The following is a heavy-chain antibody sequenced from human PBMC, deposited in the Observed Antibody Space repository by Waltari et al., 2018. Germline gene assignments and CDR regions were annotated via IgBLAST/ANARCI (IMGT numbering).Heavy chain of an antibody. J-gene: IGHJ6*02. CDR3: ARDPRGLDGMDV. CDR1: GFTVSWNY. V-gene: IGHV3-66*01. D-gene: IGHD3-10*01. Sequence: VQLVESGGGLVKPGGSLRLSCAASGFTVSWNYMSWVRQAPGKGLEWVSVIYSGGSTYYADSVKGRFTISRDTSKNTVYLQMTSLSTEDTAVYYCARDPRGLDGMDVWGQGTTVTVSS. CDR2: IYSGGST.